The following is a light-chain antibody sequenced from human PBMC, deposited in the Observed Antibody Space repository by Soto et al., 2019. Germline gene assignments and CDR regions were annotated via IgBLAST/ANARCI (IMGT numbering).Light chain of an antibody. CDR3: QQYSKWPIT. V-gene: IGKV3-15*01. CDR1: QSVNSN. CDR2: GIS. J-gene: IGKJ5*01. Sequence: EMVMTQSPAILSVSPGESATLSCRCSQSVNSNYLAWYQQHPGQPPRLLIYGISTRATGIPARFSGSGSGTEFSLTISSLQSEDFAVYYCQQYSKWPITFGQGTRLEI.